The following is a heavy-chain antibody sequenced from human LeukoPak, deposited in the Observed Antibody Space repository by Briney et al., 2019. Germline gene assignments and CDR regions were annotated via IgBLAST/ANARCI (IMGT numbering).Heavy chain of an antibody. Sequence: GGSLRLSCAASGFTFSAYAMSWVRQAPGKGLEWVAVIWYDGSNKYYADSVKGRFTISRDNSKNTLYLQMNSLRAEDTAVYYCARLNYDFWSGYYFDYWGQGTLVTVSS. CDR3: ARLNYDFWSGYYFDY. CDR2: IWYDGSNK. CDR1: GFTFSAYA. D-gene: IGHD3-3*01. J-gene: IGHJ4*02. V-gene: IGHV3-33*08.